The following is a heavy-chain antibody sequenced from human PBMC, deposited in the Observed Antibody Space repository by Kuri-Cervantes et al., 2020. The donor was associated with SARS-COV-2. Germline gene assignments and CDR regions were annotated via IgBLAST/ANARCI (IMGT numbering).Heavy chain of an antibody. D-gene: IGHD2-2*01. V-gene: IGHV4-34*01. CDR1: SGSFSDYY. CDR3: ARAACSSTSCYGVFDY. CDR2: INHSGST. J-gene: IGHJ4*02. Sequence: SQTLSLTCAGYSGSFSDYYWSWIRQTPEMGLEWIGEINHSGSTNYNPSLKSRVTISVDTSKNQFSLKLSSVTAADTAVYYCARAACSSTSCYGVFDYWGQGTLVTVSS.